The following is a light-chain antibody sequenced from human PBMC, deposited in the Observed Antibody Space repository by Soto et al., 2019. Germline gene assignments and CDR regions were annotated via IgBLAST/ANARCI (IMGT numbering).Light chain of an antibody. CDR3: QQSYRAPYT. CDR1: QRISNF. CDR2: AAS. J-gene: IGKJ2*01. V-gene: IGKV1-39*01. Sequence: IQLTQSPSSLSASVGDRVTITCRASQRISNFLNWYQHKPGKAPNLLIYAASSLLSGVPSRFSGSGSETDFTLTITRLQPEDFATYYCQQSYRAPYTFVQGTKLEIK.